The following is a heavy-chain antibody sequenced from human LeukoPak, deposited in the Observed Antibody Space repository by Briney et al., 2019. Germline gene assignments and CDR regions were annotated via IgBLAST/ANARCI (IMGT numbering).Heavy chain of an antibody. V-gene: IGHV3-30-3*01. D-gene: IGHD1-26*01. CDR3: ARDEGSYYSSFDY. Sequence: GRSLRLSCAASGFTFSSYAMHWVRQAPGKGLEWVAVISYDGSNKYYADSVKGRFTISRDNSKNTLYLQMNSLRAEDTAVYYCARDEGSYYSSFDYWGQGTLVTVSS. J-gene: IGHJ4*02. CDR2: ISYDGSNK. CDR1: GFTFSSYA.